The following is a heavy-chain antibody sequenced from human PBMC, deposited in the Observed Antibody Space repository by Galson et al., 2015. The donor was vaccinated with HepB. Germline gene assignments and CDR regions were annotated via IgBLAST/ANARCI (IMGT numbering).Heavy chain of an antibody. CDR2: INAGNGNT. V-gene: IGHV1-3*01. Sequence: SVKVSCKASGYTFTSYAMHWVRQAPGQRLEWMGWINAGNGNTKYSQKFQGRVTITRDTSASTAYMELSSLRSEDTAVYYCARVQYCSSTSCYPGDLNYGMDVWGQGTTVTVSS. CDR3: ARVQYCSSTSCYPGDLNYGMDV. D-gene: IGHD2-2*01. CDR1: GYTFTSYA. J-gene: IGHJ6*02.